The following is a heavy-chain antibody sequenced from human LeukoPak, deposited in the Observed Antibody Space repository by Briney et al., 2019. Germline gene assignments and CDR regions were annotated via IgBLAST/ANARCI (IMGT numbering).Heavy chain of an antibody. CDR2: INHSGST. Sequence: SETLSLTCTVSGGSISNKYWSWIRQPPGKGLEWIGEINHSGSTNYNPSLKSRVTISVDTSKNQFSLKLSSVTAADTAVYYCARLGRYDYWGQGTLVTVSS. CDR1: GGSISNKY. J-gene: IGHJ4*02. CDR3: ARLGRYDY. D-gene: IGHD3-10*01. V-gene: IGHV4-34*01.